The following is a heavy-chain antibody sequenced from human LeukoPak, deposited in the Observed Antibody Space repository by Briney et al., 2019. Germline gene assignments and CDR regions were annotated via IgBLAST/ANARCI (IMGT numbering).Heavy chain of an antibody. J-gene: IGHJ4*02. CDR1: GYSISSSSYY. D-gene: IGHD5-12*01. V-gene: IGHV4-39*07. CDR3: ARGTSGYDFDY. Sequence: SETLPLTCIVSGYSISSSSYYWGWIRQPPGKGLEWIGSIYYSGSTYYNPSLKSRVTISVDTSKNQFSLKLSSVTAADTAVYYCARGTSGYDFDYWGQGTLVTVSS. CDR2: IYYSGST.